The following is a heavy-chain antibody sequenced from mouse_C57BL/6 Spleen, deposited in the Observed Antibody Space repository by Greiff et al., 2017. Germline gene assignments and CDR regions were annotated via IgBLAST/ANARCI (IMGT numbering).Heavy chain of an antibody. J-gene: IGHJ4*01. CDR2: IRNKANNHAT. Sequence: EVKVIESGGGLVQPGGSMKLSCAASGFTFSDAWMDWVRQSPEKGLEWVAEIRNKANNHATYYAESVKGRFTISRDDSKSSVYLQMNSLRAEDTGIYYCTRQLRLPTMDYWGQGTSVTVSS. CDR1: GFTFSDAW. D-gene: IGHD3-2*02. V-gene: IGHV6-6*01. CDR3: TRQLRLPTMDY.